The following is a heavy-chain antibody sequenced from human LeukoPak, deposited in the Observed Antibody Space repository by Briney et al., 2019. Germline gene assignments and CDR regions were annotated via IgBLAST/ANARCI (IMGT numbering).Heavy chain of an antibody. CDR1: GFTYGNYL. CDR2: ISPDGRST. Sequence: GGSLRLSCAASGFTYGNYLMHWVRQAPGKGLVWVSRISPDGRSTNYADFVKGRFTVSRDNAMNTVYLQMDSLRTEDTAVYYCVRGASGGHYVIDYWGQGTLVTVSS. V-gene: IGHV3-74*01. D-gene: IGHD1-26*01. J-gene: IGHJ4*02. CDR3: VRGASGGHYVIDY.